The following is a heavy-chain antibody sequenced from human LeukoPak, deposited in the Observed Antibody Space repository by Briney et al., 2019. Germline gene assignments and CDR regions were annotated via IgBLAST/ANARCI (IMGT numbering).Heavy chain of an antibody. V-gene: IGHV4-61*09. J-gene: IGHJ5*02. D-gene: IGHD1-1*01. CDR3: AGSWNAERSFDP. CDR2: IFTTGPG. Sequence: SETLSLTCSVSGASINSSPYYWTWIRQPAGKGLEWIGHIFTTGPGSYNPSLRSRVTISRDTSKNEFSLSLNSVTAADTAVYYCAGSWNAERSFDPWGQGTLVTVSS. CDR1: GASINSSPYY.